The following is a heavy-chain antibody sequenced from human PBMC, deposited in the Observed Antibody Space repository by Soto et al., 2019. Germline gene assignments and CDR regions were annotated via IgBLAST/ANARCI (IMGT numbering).Heavy chain of an antibody. Sequence: QVQLQETGPGLVKPSQTLSLTSTVSGGSISSGGYYCSWIRQHPGKGLEWIGYSYYSGSTYYNPSVMIRVTISLDTSTNPCSLKRSSVTAADTDVYYCARTYSDSSGYQYYWGQGNLVTVSS. V-gene: IGHV4-31*03. D-gene: IGHD3-22*01. CDR3: ARTYSDSSGYQYY. CDR2: SYYSGST. CDR1: GGSISSGGYY. J-gene: IGHJ4*02.